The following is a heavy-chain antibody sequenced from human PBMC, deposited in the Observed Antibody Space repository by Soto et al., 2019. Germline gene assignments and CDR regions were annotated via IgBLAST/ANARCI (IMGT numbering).Heavy chain of an antibody. Sequence: SETLSLTCTVSGGSISSYYWSWIRQPAGKGLEWIGRIYTSGSTNYNPSLKSRVTMSVDTSKNQFSLKLSSVTAAVTAVYYCARADVAGTDYYYYYGMDVWGQGTTVTVSS. V-gene: IGHV4-4*07. D-gene: IGHD6-19*01. CDR3: ARADVAGTDYYYYYGMDV. CDR1: GGSISSYY. CDR2: IYTSGST. J-gene: IGHJ6*02.